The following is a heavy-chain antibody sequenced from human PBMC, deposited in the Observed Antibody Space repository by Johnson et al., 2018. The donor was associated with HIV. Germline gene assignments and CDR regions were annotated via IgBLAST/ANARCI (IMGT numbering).Heavy chain of an antibody. CDR1: GFTFTNAW. J-gene: IGHJ3*02. V-gene: IGHV3-15*01. CDR3: AKGGCGGDCYSPYLFDI. CDR2: IKSKIEGGTT. Sequence: VQLVESGGGLVKPGGSLRLSCAASGFTFTNAWMSWVRQAPGRGLEWVGRIKSKIEGGTTDYAAPVKGRFTISRDDSKNTLYLQMNSLKTEDTAVYYCAKGGCGGDCYSPYLFDIWGQGTMVTVSS. D-gene: IGHD2-21*01.